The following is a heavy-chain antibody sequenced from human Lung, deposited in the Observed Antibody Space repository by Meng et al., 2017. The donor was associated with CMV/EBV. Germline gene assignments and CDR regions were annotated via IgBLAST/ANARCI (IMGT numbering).Heavy chain of an antibody. Sequence: SETLSLXCTVSGGSISSGTYFWGWIRQTPGKGLEWIGSIYYSGTTYHNPSLTSRVSMSVDTSKNQFSLVLRSVTAADAAVYYCARDAEGGSSWTKIDYWGRG. D-gene: IGHD6-13*01. CDR3: ARDAEGGSSWTKIDY. J-gene: IGHJ4*02. CDR2: IYYSGTT. V-gene: IGHV4-39*07. CDR1: GGSISSGTYF.